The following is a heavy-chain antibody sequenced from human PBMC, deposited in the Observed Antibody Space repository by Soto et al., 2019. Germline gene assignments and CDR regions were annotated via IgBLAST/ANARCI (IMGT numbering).Heavy chain of an antibody. CDR2: INPNGGGT. J-gene: IGHJ6*03. V-gene: IGHV1-2*04. D-gene: IGHD5-12*01. CDR3: ARESGGATATLDYYYFYMDV. CDR1: GDSFNDYY. Sequence: QVQLVQSGAEVRKPGASVTVSCRSSGDSFNDYYIHWVRQAPGQGCEWMGWINPNGGGTKYAQKFQGWVSMTRDTFIRTVYMQLSRLRSDDTAVYYCARESGGATATLDYYYFYMDVWGTGTTVTVSS.